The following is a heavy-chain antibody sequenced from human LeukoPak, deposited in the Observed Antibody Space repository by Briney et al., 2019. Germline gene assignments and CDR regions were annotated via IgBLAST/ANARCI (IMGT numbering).Heavy chain of an antibody. Sequence: ASVKVSCKASGYTFTGYYLHWVRQATGQGLEWMGWMNPNSGNTGYAQKFQVRVTITRNTSISTAYMELSSLRSEDTAVYYRARGTGNWFDPWGQGTLVTVSS. D-gene: IGHD3-10*01. CDR2: MNPNSGNT. J-gene: IGHJ5*02. CDR3: ARGTGNWFDP. CDR1: GYTFTGYY. V-gene: IGHV1-8*03.